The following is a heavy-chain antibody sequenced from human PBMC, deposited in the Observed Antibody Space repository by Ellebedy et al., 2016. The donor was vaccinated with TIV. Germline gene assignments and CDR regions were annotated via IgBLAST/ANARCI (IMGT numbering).Heavy chain of an antibody. CDR1: YGSISRGGYY. J-gene: IGHJ4*01. D-gene: IGHD1-26*01. V-gene: IGHV4-31*03. CDR2: IYYSGET. Sequence: MPSETLSLTCTVSYGSISRGGYYWGWIRQHPGKGLEWIGSIYYSGETFYNPSLKSRATVSSEKSMNRFSLRLTSVTATDTAVYYCARLRVGASMPTDYWGPGTLVTVSS. CDR3: ARLRVGASMPTDY.